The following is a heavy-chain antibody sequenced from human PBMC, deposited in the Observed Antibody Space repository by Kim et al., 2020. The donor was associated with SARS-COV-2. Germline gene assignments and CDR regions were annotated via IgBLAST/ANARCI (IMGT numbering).Heavy chain of an antibody. D-gene: IGHD1-26*01. V-gene: IGHV1-69*01. Sequence: ARKFQGRVTTTADESTSRAYMELRSLRSEDAAVYYCARGGIVGAIGALDYWGQGTLVTVSS. CDR3: ARGGIVGAIGALDY. J-gene: IGHJ4*02.